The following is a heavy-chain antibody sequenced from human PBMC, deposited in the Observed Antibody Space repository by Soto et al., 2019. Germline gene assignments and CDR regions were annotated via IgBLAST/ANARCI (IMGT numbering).Heavy chain of an antibody. Sequence: PSETLSLTCGVYGGSFSGYYWSWIRQPPGKGLEWIGEINHSGSTDYNPSLKSRVTISVDTSKNQFSLKLSSVTAADTAVYYCARAYDILTGYPQTQFDYWGQGTLVTVSS. CDR1: GGSFSGYY. V-gene: IGHV4-34*01. CDR3: ARAYDILTGYPQTQFDY. J-gene: IGHJ4*02. D-gene: IGHD3-9*01. CDR2: INHSGST.